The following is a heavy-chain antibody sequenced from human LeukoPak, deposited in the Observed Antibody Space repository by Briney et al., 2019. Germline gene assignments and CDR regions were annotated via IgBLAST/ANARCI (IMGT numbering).Heavy chain of an antibody. D-gene: IGHD6-13*01. CDR1: GFTFSDYY. V-gene: IGHV3-11*04. CDR3: ASPRIAAAGPHFDY. J-gene: IGHJ4*02. Sequence: PGGSLRLSCAASGFTFSDYYMSWIRQAPGKGLEWVSYISSSGSTIYYADPVKGRFTISRDNAKNSLYLQMNSLRAEDTAVYYCASPRIAAAGPHFDYWGQGTLVTVSS. CDR2: ISSSGSTI.